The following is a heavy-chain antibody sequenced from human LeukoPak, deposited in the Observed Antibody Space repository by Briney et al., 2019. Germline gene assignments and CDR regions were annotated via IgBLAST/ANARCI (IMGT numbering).Heavy chain of an antibody. Sequence: GGSLRLSCAASGFAFSTYWMSRVRQAPGKGLEWVANIKGDGSDKYYLDSLKGRFTVSRDNAKTSLYLQMNSLRAEDTAVYYCARDRLIYGDYGDAFDIWGQGTMVTVSS. CDR1: GFAFSTYW. D-gene: IGHD4-17*01. CDR3: ARDRLIYGDYGDAFDI. CDR2: IKGDGSDK. J-gene: IGHJ3*02. V-gene: IGHV3-7*01.